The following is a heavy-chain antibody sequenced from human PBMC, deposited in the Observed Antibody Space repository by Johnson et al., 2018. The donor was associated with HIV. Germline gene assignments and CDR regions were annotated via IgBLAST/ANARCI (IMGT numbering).Heavy chain of an antibody. CDR1: GFTFSSYG. CDR2: IWYDGSNK. D-gene: IGHD6-13*01. J-gene: IGHJ3*02. CDR3: AKSIAAAGTNAFDI. Sequence: VQLVESWGGVVQPGRSLRLSCAASGFTFSSYGMHWVRQAPGKGLEWVAVIWYDGSNKYYADSVKGRFTISRDNSKNTLYLQMNRLRAEDTAVYYCAKSIAAAGTNAFDIWGQGTMVTVSS. V-gene: IGHV3-33*06.